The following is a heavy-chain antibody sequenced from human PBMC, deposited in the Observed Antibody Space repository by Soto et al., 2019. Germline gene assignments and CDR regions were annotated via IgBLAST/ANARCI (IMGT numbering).Heavy chain of an antibody. CDR3: AASIFYYGMDV. V-gene: IGHV5-51*01. Sequence: GESLKISCKGSGYTFTNYWIGWVRQMPGKGLEWMGIIYPGDSDTKYNPSFQGQVTISADRSITTTYLQWSSLKASDTAIYYCAASIFYYGMDVWGQGTTVTVSS. CDR1: GYTFTNYW. CDR2: IYPGDSDT. J-gene: IGHJ6*02.